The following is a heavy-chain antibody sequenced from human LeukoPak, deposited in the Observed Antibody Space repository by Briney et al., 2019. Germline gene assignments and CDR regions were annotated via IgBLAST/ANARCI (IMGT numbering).Heavy chain of an antibody. D-gene: IGHD2-2*01. V-gene: IGHV3-66*01. CDR1: GFTVSSNY. CDR3: ARDSRDVAFDI. CDR2: IYSGGST. J-gene: IGHJ3*02. Sequence: GGSLRLSCAASGFTVSSNYMSWVRKAPGKGLEWVSVIYSGGSTYYADSVKGRFTISRDNSKNTLYLQMNSLRAEDTAVYYCARDSRDVAFDIWGQGTMVTVSS.